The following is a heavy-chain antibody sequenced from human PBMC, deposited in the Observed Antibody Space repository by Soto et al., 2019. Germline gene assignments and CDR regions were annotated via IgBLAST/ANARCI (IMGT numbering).Heavy chain of an antibody. CDR1: GGSISSGDYY. Sequence: QVQLQESGPGLVKPSQTLSLTCTVSGGSISSGDYYWSWIRQPPGKGLEWIGYIYYSGSTYYNPSLKRRVPISVDTSKNQFSLKLSSVTAADTAVYYCARDPVYDILTGSEYYGMDVWGQGTTVTVSS. V-gene: IGHV4-30-4*01. CDR3: ARDPVYDILTGSEYYGMDV. D-gene: IGHD3-9*01. CDR2: IYYSGST. J-gene: IGHJ6*02.